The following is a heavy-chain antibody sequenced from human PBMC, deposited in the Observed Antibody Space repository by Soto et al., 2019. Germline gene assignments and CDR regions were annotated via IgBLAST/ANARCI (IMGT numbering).Heavy chain of an antibody. CDR3: ARDCSGGSCYAKYYYGMGV. J-gene: IGHJ6*02. Sequence: GGSLRLSCVASGFSFSSYWISWVRQAPWKGLEWVANIKQDGSEEYYVDSVKGRFTISRDNAKNSVYLQMNSLRDDDTAVYYCARDCSGGSCYAKYYYGMGVWGQGTTVTVSS. V-gene: IGHV3-7*01. D-gene: IGHD2-15*01. CDR2: IKQDGSEE. CDR1: GFSFSSYW.